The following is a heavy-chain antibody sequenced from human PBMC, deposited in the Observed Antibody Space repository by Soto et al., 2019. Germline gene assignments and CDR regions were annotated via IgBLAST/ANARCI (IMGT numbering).Heavy chain of an antibody. Sequence: EVQLVESGGGLLRPGGSLRLSCAASGFTFSDAWINWVRQAPGKGLEWVGRIKSKTDGGTTDYAAPVKGRFTISRDDSKNTLYLQMNSLKTEDTAVYYCTTGMGYNPGFDYWGQGTLVTVSS. J-gene: IGHJ4*02. CDR1: GFTFSDAW. D-gene: IGHD1-1*01. CDR2: IKSKTDGGTT. CDR3: TTGMGYNPGFDY. V-gene: IGHV3-15*07.